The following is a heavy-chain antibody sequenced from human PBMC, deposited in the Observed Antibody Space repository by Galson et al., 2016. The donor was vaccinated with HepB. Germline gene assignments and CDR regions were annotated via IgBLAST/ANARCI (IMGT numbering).Heavy chain of an antibody. CDR2: ISRNGATI. J-gene: IGHJ6*02. CDR1: GFTFSSYT. CDR3: ARVLFGSGSYWCLDV. D-gene: IGHD3-10*01. Sequence: SLRLSCAASGFTFSSYTMNWVRQAPGKGLEWVSYISRNGATIYYAASVKGRFTLTGDNAKNLLYLQLNSLRDEDTAVYFCARVLFGSGSYWCLDVWGQGTTVTVSS. V-gene: IGHV3-48*02.